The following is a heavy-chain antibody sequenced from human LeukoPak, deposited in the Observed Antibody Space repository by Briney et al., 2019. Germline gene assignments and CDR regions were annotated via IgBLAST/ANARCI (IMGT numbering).Heavy chain of an antibody. CDR3: ARHQKVRGVFDY. CDR1: GYSFRNYW. CDR2: IYPADSDT. D-gene: IGHD3-10*01. Sequence: GESLKISCEASGYSFRNYWIAWVRQMPGKGPECMGLIYPADSDTRYSPSFQGQVTISADKSISTAYLQWSSLKASDTAMYYCARHQKVRGVFDYWGQGTLVTVSS. V-gene: IGHV5-51*01. J-gene: IGHJ4*02.